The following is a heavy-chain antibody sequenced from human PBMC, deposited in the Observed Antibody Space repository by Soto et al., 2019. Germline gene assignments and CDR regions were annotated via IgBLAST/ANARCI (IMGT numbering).Heavy chain of an antibody. CDR2: IHYSGST. Sequence: SETLSLTCTVSGGSISSYYWTWIRQPPGKGLEWIGYIHYSGSTNYNPPLKSRVTISVDTSKNQFSLKLSSVTAADTAVYYCATNHQGRKDYYDSSGYYDYWGQGTLVTVSS. CDR1: GGSISSYY. V-gene: IGHV4-59*01. CDR3: ATNHQGRKDYYDSSGYYDY. J-gene: IGHJ4*02. D-gene: IGHD3-22*01.